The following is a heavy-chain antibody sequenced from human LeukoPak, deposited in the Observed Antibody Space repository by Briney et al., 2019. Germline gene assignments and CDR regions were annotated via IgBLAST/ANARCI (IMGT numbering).Heavy chain of an antibody. CDR2: IKQDGSEK. CDR1: GFTFSSNS. D-gene: IGHD1-26*01. V-gene: IGHV3-7*01. J-gene: IGHJ6*03. CDR3: ARRSGATKDYYYYYMDV. Sequence: GGSLRLSCAASGFTFSSNSMNWVRQAPGKGLEWVANIKQDGSEKYYVDSVKGRFTISRDNAKNSLYLQMNSLRAEDTAVYYCARRSGATKDYYYYYMDVWGKGTTVTVSS.